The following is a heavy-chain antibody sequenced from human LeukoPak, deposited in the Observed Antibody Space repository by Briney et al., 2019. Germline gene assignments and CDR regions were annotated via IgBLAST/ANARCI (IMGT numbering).Heavy chain of an antibody. Sequence: GGSLRLSCAASGFTFSSYGMHWVRQAPGKGLEWVAVIWYDGRNKYYADSVKGRFTISRDNSKNTLYLQMNSLRAEDTAVYYCARDMGNVVYYFDYWGQGTLVTVSS. J-gene: IGHJ4*02. CDR2: IWYDGRNK. V-gene: IGHV3-33*01. D-gene: IGHD1-26*01. CDR3: ARDMGNVVYYFDY. CDR1: GFTFSSYG.